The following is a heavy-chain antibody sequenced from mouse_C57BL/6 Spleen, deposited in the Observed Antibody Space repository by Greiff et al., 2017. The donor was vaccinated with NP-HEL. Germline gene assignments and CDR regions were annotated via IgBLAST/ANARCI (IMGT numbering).Heavy chain of an antibody. V-gene: IGHV1-26*01. J-gene: IGHJ4*01. CDR1: GYTFTDYY. CDR2: INPNNGGT. Sequence: EVQLQQSGPELVKPGASVKISCKASGYTFTDYYMNWVKQSHGKSLEWIGDINPNNGGTSYNQKFKGKATLTVDKSSSTAYMELRSLTSEDSAVYYCARYLRAMDYWGQGTSVTVSS. D-gene: IGHD5-1*01. CDR3: ARYLRAMDY.